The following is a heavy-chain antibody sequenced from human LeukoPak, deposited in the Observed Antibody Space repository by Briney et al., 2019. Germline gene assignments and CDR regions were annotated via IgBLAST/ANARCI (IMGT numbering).Heavy chain of an antibody. CDR1: GFTVNSNH. J-gene: IGHJ4*02. V-gene: IGHV3-53*01. CDR2: IFSGGTT. CDR3: ARFSGYSYGAYFDY. Sequence: GGPQRLSCGASGFTVNSNHMSWLRQARGKGVEGVSVIFSGGTTYYADSVKGRFTISRDNSKNTLYLQMNSLRADDTAVYYCARFSGYSYGAYFDYWGQGTLVTVSS. D-gene: IGHD5-18*01.